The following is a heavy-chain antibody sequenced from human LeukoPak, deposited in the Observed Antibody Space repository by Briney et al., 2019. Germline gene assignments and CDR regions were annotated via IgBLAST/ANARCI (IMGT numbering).Heavy chain of an antibody. D-gene: IGHD6-6*01. CDR1: GGSISSSNYN. J-gene: IGHJ4*02. V-gene: IGHV4-39*07. CDR2: IYYSGST. CDR3: ARGGAARPDY. Sequence: SETLSLTCTVSGGSISSSNYNWGWIRQPPGKGLEWIGTIYYSGSTHYNPSLKSRVTISVDTSKNQFSLKLSSVTAADTAVYYCARGGAARPDYWGQGTLVTVSS.